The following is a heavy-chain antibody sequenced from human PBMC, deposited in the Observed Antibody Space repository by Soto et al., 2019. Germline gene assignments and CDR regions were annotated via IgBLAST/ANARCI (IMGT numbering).Heavy chain of an antibody. CDR3: ATSYDAGFDP. J-gene: IGHJ5*02. V-gene: IGHV1-18*04. Sequence: ASVKVSCKASGYSFSTYDISWLRQAPGQGPEWMGRISPKNGNTNYAQNFQDRVTMTADTSSSTAYMELRGLRSDDTAKYYCATSYDAGFDPWGQGTLVTVSS. D-gene: IGHD3-3*01. CDR2: ISPKNGNT. CDR1: GYSFSTYD.